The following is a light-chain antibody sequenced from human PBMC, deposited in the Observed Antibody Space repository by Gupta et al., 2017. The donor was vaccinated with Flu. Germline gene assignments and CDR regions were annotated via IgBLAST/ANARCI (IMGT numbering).Light chain of an antibody. CDR1: QWISSC. CDR2: EAC. J-gene: IGKJ2*01. V-gene: IGKV1-5*03. Sequence: TTQLPSSLAASVGVRGIITCRVSQWISSCLPRDQQEPEIVPYLVICEACTLRNGFRARFSGRGSGTDFTLTISSLQPDYFAKYYSRPSGTFGQGTKLEI. CDR3: RPSGT.